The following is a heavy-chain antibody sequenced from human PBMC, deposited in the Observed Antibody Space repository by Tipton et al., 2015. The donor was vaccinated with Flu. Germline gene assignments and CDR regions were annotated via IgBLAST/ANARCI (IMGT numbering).Heavy chain of an antibody. Sequence: SLRLSCAASGFTFSTYNLNWFRQAPGKGLEGVSFISSSRRYIYYADSVQGRFTISRDNANTSVYLEMNSLRAEDTAVYYCARGSGWEQSGGDYFHYWSQGTLVSVS. J-gene: IGHJ4*02. V-gene: IGHV3-21*01. D-gene: IGHD3-22*01. CDR2: ISSSRRYI. CDR1: GFTFSTYN. CDR3: ARGSGWEQSGGDYFHY.